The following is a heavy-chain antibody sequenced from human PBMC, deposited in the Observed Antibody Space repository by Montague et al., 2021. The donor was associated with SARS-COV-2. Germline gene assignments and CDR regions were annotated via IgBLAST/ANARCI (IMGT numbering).Heavy chain of an antibody. V-gene: IGHV4-39*01. CDR1: GGSISSSSYY. J-gene: IGHJ4*02. CDR2: IDYSGRT. Sequence: SETLSLTCTVSGGSISSSSYYWGWIRQPPGKGLEWIGRIDYSGRTSYXXXLKSRRTISVDTSKNQCSLKLISVTAADTAGYYCARHERQWLRLYPYYFDYWGQGTRVTVSS. CDR3: ARHERQWLRLYPYYFDY. D-gene: IGHD5-12*01.